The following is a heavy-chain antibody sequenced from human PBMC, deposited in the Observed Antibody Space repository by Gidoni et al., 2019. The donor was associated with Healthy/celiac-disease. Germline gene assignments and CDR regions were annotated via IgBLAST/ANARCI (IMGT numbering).Heavy chain of an antibody. Sequence: QLQLQESGPGLVKPSETLSLTCTVSGGSISSSSYYWGWIRQPPGKGLEWIGSIYYSGSTYYNPSLKSRVTISVDTSKNQFSLKLSSVTAADTAVHYCARQGSSTSCYDYWGQGTLVTVSS. CDR3: ARQGSSTSCYDY. J-gene: IGHJ4*02. D-gene: IGHD2-2*01. V-gene: IGHV4-39*01. CDR2: IYYSGST. CDR1: GGSISSSSYY.